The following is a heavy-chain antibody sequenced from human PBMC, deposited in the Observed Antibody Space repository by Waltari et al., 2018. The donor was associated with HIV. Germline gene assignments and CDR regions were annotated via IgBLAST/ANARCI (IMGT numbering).Heavy chain of an antibody. D-gene: IGHD1-26*01. Sequence: VQLLQSGVTVKKPGAPEKVSCKGFGYHTTQLSIHWFRQAPGKGLEWMGGFEPEYDETVYAQKFQGRVTMTEDTSTDSSYMELSSLTSGGTAVYYGATGGGTASIQLYDLDVWCQGTTVTVSS. CDR2: FEPEYDET. CDR1: GYHTTQLS. V-gene: IGHV1-24*01. J-gene: IGHJ6*02. CDR3: ATGGGTASIQLYDLDV.